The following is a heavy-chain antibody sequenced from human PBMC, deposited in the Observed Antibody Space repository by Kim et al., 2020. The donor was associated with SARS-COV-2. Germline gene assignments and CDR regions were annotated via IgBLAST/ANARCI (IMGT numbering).Heavy chain of an antibody. D-gene: IGHD6-13*01. CDR2: SYYSGSS. CDR1: GGSISSSSYY. Sequence: SETLSLTCTVSGGSISSSSYYWGWIRQPPGKGLEWIGSSYYSGSSYYNPSLKSRVTISVDSSNNQLSLMLSSSIAAATAVYYFENTGIASSGSHHFYNWG. V-gene: IGHV4-39*07. CDR3: ENTGIASSGSHHFYN. J-gene: IGHJ4*01.